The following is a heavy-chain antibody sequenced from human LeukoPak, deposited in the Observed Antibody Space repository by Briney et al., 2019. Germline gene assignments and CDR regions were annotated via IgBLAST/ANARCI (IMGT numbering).Heavy chain of an antibody. D-gene: IGHD2-15*01. CDR1: GGSISSYY. CDR3: ARRYCSGGSCYSAFDY. V-gene: IGHV4-59*01. J-gene: IGHJ4*02. CDR2: IYYSGST. Sequence: TSSETLSLTCTVSGGSISSYYWSWIRQPPGKGLEWIGYIYYSGSTNYNPSLKSRVTISVDTSKNQFSLKLSSVTAADTAVYYCARRYCSGGSCYSAFDYWGQGTLVTVSS.